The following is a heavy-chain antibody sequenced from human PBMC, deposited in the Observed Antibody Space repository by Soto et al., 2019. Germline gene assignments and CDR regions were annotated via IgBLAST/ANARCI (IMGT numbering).Heavy chain of an antibody. J-gene: IGHJ6*02. CDR1: GFTFSRYW. Sequence: GGSLRLSCLASGFTFSRYWMHWVRQAPGKGLVWVSRINTDKSTLTYADSVEGRFTISRDNAKNTLYLQMNSLRAEDTAVYYCAKPSQGALYYYGMNVWGQGTPVTDSS. CDR3: AKPSQGALYYYGMNV. V-gene: IGHV3-74*03. CDR2: INTDKSTL.